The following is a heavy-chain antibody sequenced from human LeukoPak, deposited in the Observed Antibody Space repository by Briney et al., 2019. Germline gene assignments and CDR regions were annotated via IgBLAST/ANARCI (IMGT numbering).Heavy chain of an antibody. J-gene: IGHJ4*02. D-gene: IGHD6-19*01. V-gene: IGHV4-34*01. CDR2: INHSGST. Sequence: SETLSLTCAVYGGSFSGYYWSWIRQPPGKGLEWIGEINHSGSTNYNPSLKSRVTISVDTSKNQFSLKLSSVTAADTAVYYCARISQIAVAGGYWGQGTLVTVSS. CDR3: ARISQIAVAGGY. CDR1: GGSFSGYY.